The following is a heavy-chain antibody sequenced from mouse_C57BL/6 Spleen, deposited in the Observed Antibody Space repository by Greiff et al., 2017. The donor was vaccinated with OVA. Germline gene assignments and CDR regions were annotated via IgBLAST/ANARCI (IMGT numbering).Heavy chain of an antibody. CDR1: GYAFSSSW. D-gene: IGHD2-3*01. J-gene: IGHJ4*01. CDR2: IYPGDGDT. CDR3: ASEAGYYGYAMDY. V-gene: IGHV1-82*01. Sequence: QVQLQQSGPELVKPGASVKISCKASGYAFSSSWMNWVKQRPGKGLEWIGRIYPGDGDTNYNGKFKGKATLTADKSSSTAYMQLSSLTSEDSAVYFCASEAGYYGYAMDYWGQGTSVTVSS.